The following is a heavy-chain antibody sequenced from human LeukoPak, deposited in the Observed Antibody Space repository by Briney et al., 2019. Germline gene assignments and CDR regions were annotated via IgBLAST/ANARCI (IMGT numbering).Heavy chain of an antibody. Sequence: SETLSLTCTVSGGSISSSSYYWGWIRQPPGKGLEWIGSIYYSGSTYYNPSLKSRVTISVDTFKNQFSLKVSSVTASDTAVYYCARYSGTHSRNFDYWGQGTLVTVSS. CDR3: ARYSGTHSRNFDY. J-gene: IGHJ4*02. V-gene: IGHV4-39*07. CDR1: GGSISSSSYY. CDR2: IYYSGST. D-gene: IGHD1-26*01.